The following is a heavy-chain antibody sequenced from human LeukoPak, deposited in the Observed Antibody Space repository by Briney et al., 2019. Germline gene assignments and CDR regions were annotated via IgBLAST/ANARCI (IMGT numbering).Heavy chain of an antibody. J-gene: IGHJ4*02. CDR1: GFTFSTHA. Sequence: GGSLRLSCAASGFTFSTHAMHWVRQAPAKGLEWVAMIWFDGKTTYYVNSVKGRFTVSRDNAKKSLSLQMNTLRAEDTAIYYCARGEDSSASAFGYWGQGILATVSS. D-gene: IGHD6-6*01. CDR3: ARGEDSSASAFGY. V-gene: IGHV3-33*01. CDR2: IWFDGKTT.